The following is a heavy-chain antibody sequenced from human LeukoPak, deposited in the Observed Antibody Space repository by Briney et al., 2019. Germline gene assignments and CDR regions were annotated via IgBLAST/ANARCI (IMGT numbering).Heavy chain of an antibody. D-gene: IGHD3-10*01. CDR2: ISSSSSYI. J-gene: IGHJ4*02. V-gene: IGHV3-21*01. Sequence: GGSLRLSCAASGFTFSSYSMNWVRQAPGKGLEWVSSISSSSSYIYYADSVKGRFTISRDNAKNSLYLQMNSLRAEDTAVYYYARDNVVRGVLIDYWGQGTLVTVSS. CDR1: GFTFSSYS. CDR3: ARDNVVRGVLIDY.